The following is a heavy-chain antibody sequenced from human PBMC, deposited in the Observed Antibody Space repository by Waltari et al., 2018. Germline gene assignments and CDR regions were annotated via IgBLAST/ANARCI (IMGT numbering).Heavy chain of an antibody. Sequence: QVQLQESGPGLVKPSETLSLTCTVSGGSISSYYWSWIRQPPGKGLEWIGYIYYSGSTNYNPSLKSRVTISVDTSKNQFSLKLSSVTAADTAVYYCAKQSPSYTRGWYPLESWGPGTLVTVSP. J-gene: IGHJ4*02. D-gene: IGHD6-19*01. CDR2: IYYSGST. CDR1: GGSISSYY. CDR3: AKQSPSYTRGWYPLES. V-gene: IGHV4-59*01.